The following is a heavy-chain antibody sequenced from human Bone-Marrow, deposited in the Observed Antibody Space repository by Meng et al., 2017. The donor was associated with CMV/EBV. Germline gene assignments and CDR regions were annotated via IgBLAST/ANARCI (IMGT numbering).Heavy chain of an antibody. D-gene: IGHD6-6*01. CDR2: INWNGGST. Sequence: ESLKISCAASGFTFDDYGMSWVRQAPGKGLEWVSGINWNGGSTGYADSVKGRFTISRDNAKNSLYLQMNSLRAEDTAVYYCARDPLVLYYYYGLDVWGQGTTVTVSS. V-gene: IGHV3-20*04. CDR1: GFTFDDYG. J-gene: IGHJ6*02. CDR3: ARDPLVLYYYYGLDV.